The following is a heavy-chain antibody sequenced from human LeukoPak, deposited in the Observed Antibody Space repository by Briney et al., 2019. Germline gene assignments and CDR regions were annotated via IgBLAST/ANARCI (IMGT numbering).Heavy chain of an antibody. Sequence: PSETLSLTCAVYGGSFSGYYWSWIRQPPGKGLEWIGEINHSGSTNYNPSLKSRVTISVDTSKNQFSLKLSSVTAADTAVYYCARGEAVAVLDYWGQGTLVTVSS. D-gene: IGHD6-19*01. V-gene: IGHV4-34*01. J-gene: IGHJ4*02. CDR1: GGSFSGYY. CDR3: ARGEAVAVLDY. CDR2: INHSGST.